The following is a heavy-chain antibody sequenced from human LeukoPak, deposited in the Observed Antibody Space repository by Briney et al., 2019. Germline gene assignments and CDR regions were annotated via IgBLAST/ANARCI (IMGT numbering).Heavy chain of an antibody. CDR2: ISYDGGNK. D-gene: IGHD1-26*01. J-gene: IGHJ3*02. Sequence: PGGSLRLSCAASGFTFSSYAMHWVRQAPGKGLEWVAVISYDGGNKYYADSVKGRFTISRDNSKNTLYLQMNSLRAEDTAVYYCAGLVGANDDAFDIWGQGTMVTVSS. CDR1: GFTFSSYA. V-gene: IGHV3-30-3*01. CDR3: AGLVGANDDAFDI.